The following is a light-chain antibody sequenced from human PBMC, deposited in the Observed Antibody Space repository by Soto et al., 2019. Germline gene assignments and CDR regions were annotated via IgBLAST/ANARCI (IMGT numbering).Light chain of an antibody. V-gene: IGLV2-11*01. CDR2: DVN. Sequence: QSALIQPRSVSASLGQSVTISCTGSLSDVAVYEYVSWYQQQPDKAPKLMIYDVNKRASGVPDRFSGSKSGNTASLTVSGLQAADEADYFCKSYAGSNTYVFGSGTKLTVL. CDR3: KSYAGSNTYV. CDR1: LSDVAVYEY. J-gene: IGLJ1*01.